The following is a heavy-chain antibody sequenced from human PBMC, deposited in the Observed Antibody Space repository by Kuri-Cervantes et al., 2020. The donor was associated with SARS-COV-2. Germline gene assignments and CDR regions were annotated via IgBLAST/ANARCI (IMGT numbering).Heavy chain of an antibody. D-gene: IGHD5-18*01. J-gene: IGHJ6*03. CDR2: ISSSSSYI. CDR3: ASLNVDTAMAPVSDYYYMDV. CDR1: GFTFSSYS. V-gene: IGHV3-21*01. Sequence: GGSLRLSCAASGFTFSSYSMNWVRQAPGKGLEWVSSISSSSSYIYYADSVKGRFTISRDNAKNSLYLQMNSLRAEDTAVYYCASLNVDTAMAPVSDYYYMDVWGKGTTVTVSS.